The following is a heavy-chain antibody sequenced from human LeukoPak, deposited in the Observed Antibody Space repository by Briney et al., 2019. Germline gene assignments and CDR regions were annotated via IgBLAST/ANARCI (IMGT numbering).Heavy chain of an antibody. CDR3: ARAGTDGYSHFDY. Sequence: PSETLSLTCTVSGDSINSYYWSWIRQPAGEGLEWIGRIYTSGTDYNPSLKSRVTMSLDTSTNQFSLKLSSVTAADTAVYYCARAGTDGYSHFDYWGQGTLVTVSS. D-gene: IGHD3-22*01. J-gene: IGHJ4*02. V-gene: IGHV4-4*07. CDR2: IYTSGT. CDR1: GDSINSYY.